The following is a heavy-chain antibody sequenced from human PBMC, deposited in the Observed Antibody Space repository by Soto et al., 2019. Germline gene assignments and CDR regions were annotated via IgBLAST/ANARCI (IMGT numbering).Heavy chain of an antibody. CDR3: ASKSELFYYYGMDV. Sequence: ASVKVSCKASGYTFTSYGISWVRQAPGQGLEWMGWISAYNGNTNYAQKLRGRVTMTTDTSTSTAYMELRSLRSDDTAVYYCASKSELFYYYGMDVWGQGTTVTVSS. D-gene: IGHD1-26*01. CDR1: GYTFTSYG. V-gene: IGHV1-18*04. J-gene: IGHJ6*02. CDR2: ISAYNGNT.